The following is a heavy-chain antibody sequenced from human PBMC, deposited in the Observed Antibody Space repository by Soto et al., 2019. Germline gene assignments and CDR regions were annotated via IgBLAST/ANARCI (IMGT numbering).Heavy chain of an antibody. V-gene: IGHV1-2*04. Sequence: ASVKVSCKASGYTFTGYYMHWVRQAPGQGLEWMGWINPNSGGTNYAQKFQGWVTMTRDTSISTAYMELSRLRSDDTAVYYCARDNAWQPNYGDYYFDYWGQGTLVTVSS. CDR2: INPNSGGT. CDR1: GYTFTGYY. J-gene: IGHJ4*02. CDR3: ARDNAWQPNYGDYYFDY. D-gene: IGHD4-17*01.